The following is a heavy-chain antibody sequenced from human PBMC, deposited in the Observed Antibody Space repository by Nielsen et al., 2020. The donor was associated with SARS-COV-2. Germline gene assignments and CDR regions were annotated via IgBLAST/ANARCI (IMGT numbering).Heavy chain of an antibody. CDR3: AKLAVRDGPFDY. V-gene: IGHV3-74*01. CDR2: INSDGSST. CDR1: GFTFDDYA. D-gene: IGHD5-24*01. Sequence: GGSLRLSCAASGFTFDDYAMHWVRHAPGKGLVWVSRINSDGSSTSYADSVKGRFTISRDNAKNTLYLQMNSLRAEDTAVYYCAKLAVRDGPFDYWGQGTLVTVSS. J-gene: IGHJ4*02.